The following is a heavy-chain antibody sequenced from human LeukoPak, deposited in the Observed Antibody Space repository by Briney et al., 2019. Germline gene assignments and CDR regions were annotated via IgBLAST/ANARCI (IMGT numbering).Heavy chain of an antibody. CDR1: GFTVSSNY. D-gene: IGHD1-26*01. J-gene: IGHJ4*02. V-gene: IGHV3-53*01. Sequence: GGSLRLSCAASGFTVSSNYMSWVRQAPGKGLEWVSVIYSGGSTYYADSVKGRFTISRDNSKNTLYLQMNSLRAEDTAVYYCARGSGSYSVSLDYWGQGTLVTVSS. CDR3: ARGSGSYSVSLDY. CDR2: IYSGGST.